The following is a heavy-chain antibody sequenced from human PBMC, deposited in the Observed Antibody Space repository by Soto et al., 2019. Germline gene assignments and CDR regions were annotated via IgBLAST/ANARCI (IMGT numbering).Heavy chain of an antibody. V-gene: IGHV1-18*04. J-gene: IGHJ5*02. Sequence: ASVKVSCTASGYTFTSYCISWVLQVPGQGLEWMGWISAYNGNTNYAQKLQGRVTMTTDTSTSTAYMELRSLRSDDTAVYYCAREWSGGWFGPWGQGTLVTVSS. CDR3: AREWSGGWFGP. CDR2: ISAYNGNT. CDR1: GYTFTSYC. D-gene: IGHD2-15*01.